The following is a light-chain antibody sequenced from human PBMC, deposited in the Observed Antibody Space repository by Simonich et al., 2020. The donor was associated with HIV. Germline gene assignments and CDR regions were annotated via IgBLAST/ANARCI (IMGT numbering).Light chain of an antibody. CDR3: CSYAGGSTVWV. Sequence: QSALTQPASVSGSPGQSITISCTGTSSDVGSYNFVSWYQQHPGKAPKLMIYEGTKRSSGVSTRFSGSKSGNTASLTISGLQAEDEADYYCCSYAGGSTVWVFGGGTKLTVL. CDR2: EGT. J-gene: IGLJ3*02. CDR1: SSDVGSYNF. V-gene: IGLV2-23*01.